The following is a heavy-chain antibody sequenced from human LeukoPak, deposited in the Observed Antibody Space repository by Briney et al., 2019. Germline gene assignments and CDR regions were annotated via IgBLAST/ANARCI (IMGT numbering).Heavy chain of an antibody. D-gene: IGHD3-16*01. CDR1: GGTFSSYA. V-gene: IGHV1-69*05. Sequence: SVKVSCKASGGTFSSYAISWVRQAPGQGLEWMGGIIPIFGTANYAQKFQGRVTITTDESTSTAYMEPSSLRSENTAVYYCARGHYDYYYYYYMDVWGKGTTVTVSS. J-gene: IGHJ6*03. CDR3: ARGHYDYYYYYYMDV. CDR2: IIPIFGTA.